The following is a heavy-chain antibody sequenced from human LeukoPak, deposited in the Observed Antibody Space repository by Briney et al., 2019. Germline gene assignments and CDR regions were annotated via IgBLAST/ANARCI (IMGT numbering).Heavy chain of an antibody. CDR2: IYPGDSDT. J-gene: IGHJ4*02. V-gene: IGHV5-51*01. D-gene: IGHD3-10*01. Sequence: GESLKISCKGSGYSLTSYWIGWVRQMPGKGLELMGIIYPGDSDTRYSPSYQGQVTISADKSISTAYLQWSSLKASDTAMYYCARGVRGVITLSYYFDYWGQGTLVTVSS. CDR1: GYSLTSYW. CDR3: ARGVRGVITLSYYFDY.